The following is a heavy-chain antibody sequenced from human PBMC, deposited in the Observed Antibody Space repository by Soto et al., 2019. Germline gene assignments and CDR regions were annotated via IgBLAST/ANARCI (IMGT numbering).Heavy chain of an antibody. CDR3: ARDDVFVYNGLDH. V-gene: IGHV3-33*01. J-gene: IGHJ5*02. CDR1: GFSFSAHG. Sequence: QAQLVESGGGVVRPGTSLRLSCAATGFSFSAHGMQWVRQAPGKGLEWLAVINDGSEEGYADSVRGRFTISRDNARNILYLQMDNLRADDSALYYCARDDVFVYNGLDHWGQGTLVTVSS. CDR2: INDGSEE.